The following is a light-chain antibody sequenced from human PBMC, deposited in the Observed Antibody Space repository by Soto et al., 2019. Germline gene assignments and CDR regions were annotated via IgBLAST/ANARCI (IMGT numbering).Light chain of an antibody. CDR2: EVT. CDR1: SSDVGGYDY. CDR3: SSYTGCNPSDV. J-gene: IGLJ1*01. V-gene: IGLV2-8*01. Sequence: QSVLTQPPSASGSPGQSVTISCTGTSSDVGGYDYVSWYQQHPGKAPKLMIYEVTIRPSGVSDRFSGSKSGNTASLTVSGLQAEDDADYYCSSYTGCNPSDVFGPGTKVTVL.